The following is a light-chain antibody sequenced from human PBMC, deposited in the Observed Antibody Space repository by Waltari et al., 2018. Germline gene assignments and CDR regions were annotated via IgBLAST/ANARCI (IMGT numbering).Light chain of an antibody. Sequence: QSALTQPTSVSGSPGQSITISCTGTSRDVGFYNYVSWYQQYPGKVPQLLIYDVSDRPSGVSIRFYGSKSGNTASLTISGLQADDEADYYCNSYTGSSSWVFGGGTKLTVL. CDR2: DVS. J-gene: IGLJ3*02. V-gene: IGLV2-14*01. CDR3: NSYTGSSSWV. CDR1: SRDVGFYNY.